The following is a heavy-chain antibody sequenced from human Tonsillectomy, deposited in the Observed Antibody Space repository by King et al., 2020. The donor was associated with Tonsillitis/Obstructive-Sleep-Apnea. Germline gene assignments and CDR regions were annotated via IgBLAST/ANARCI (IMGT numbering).Heavy chain of an antibody. D-gene: IGHD2-15*01. CDR1: GGSFSGYY. V-gene: IGHV4-34*01. Sequence: VQLQQWGAGLLKPSETLSLTCAVYGGSFSGYYWSWFRQPPGKGLQWIGEINHSGSTNYNPSLKSRVTISLDTSKNQFSLKLSSVTAAATAVYYCARNIVVVEVATDPFDYWGQGTLVTVSS. CDR3: ARNIVVVEVATDPFDY. J-gene: IGHJ4*02. CDR2: INHSGST.